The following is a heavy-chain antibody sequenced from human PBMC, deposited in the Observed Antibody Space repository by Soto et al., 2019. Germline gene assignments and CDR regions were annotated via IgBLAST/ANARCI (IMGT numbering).Heavy chain of an antibody. Sequence: SETLSRTCTVSGGSSNSDKFYWSWIRQPPGKGLEWIGYIYYSGRTYYNPSLKSRVTISLDSSKNQFSLTLTSLTAADTAVYYCARGGAIANYYFGCWGQGTRVTVSS. CDR3: ARGGAIANYYFGC. D-gene: IGHD1-26*01. CDR1: GGSSNSDKFY. J-gene: IGHJ4*02. V-gene: IGHV4-30-4*08. CDR2: IYYSGRT.